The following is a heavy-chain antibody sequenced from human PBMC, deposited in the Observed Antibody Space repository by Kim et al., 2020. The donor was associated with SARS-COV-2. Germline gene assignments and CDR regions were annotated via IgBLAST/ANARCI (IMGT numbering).Heavy chain of an antibody. CDR3: ARGGVPAAMRGYFYYGMDV. CDR1: GFTFRSFW. CDR2: IKQDGSEK. Sequence: GGSLRLSCAASGFTFRSFWMSWVRQAPGKGLEWVANIKQDGSEKYYVDSVKGRFTISRDNAKNSLYLQMKSLRAEDTAVYYCARGGVPAAMRGYFYYGMDVWGQGTTVTVSS. V-gene: IGHV3-7*05. J-gene: IGHJ6*02. D-gene: IGHD2-2*01.